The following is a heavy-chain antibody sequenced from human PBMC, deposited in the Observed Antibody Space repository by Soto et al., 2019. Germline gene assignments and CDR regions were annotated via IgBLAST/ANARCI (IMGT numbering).Heavy chain of an antibody. V-gene: IGHV3-23*01. CDR1: KFTFSSYA. Sequence: GGSLRLSCAASKFTFSSYAMSCVRQAPGKGLEWVSTISGSGGSTYYADSVKGRFTISRDNSKNTLYLQMNSLRAEDTAVYYFSRGQVATSPKLGFGYWGQGALVTVSS. J-gene: IGHJ4*02. D-gene: IGHD6-6*01. CDR2: ISGSGGST. CDR3: SRGQVATSPKLGFGY.